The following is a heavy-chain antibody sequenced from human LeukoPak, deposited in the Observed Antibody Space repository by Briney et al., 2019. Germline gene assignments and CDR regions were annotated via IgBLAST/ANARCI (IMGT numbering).Heavy chain of an antibody. CDR1: GCTFTSYG. CDR3: ARALYSSGWSGVYFDY. D-gene: IGHD6-19*01. V-gene: IGHV1-18*01. J-gene: IGHJ4*02. Sequence: ASVKVSCKASGCTFTSYGVSWVRQAPGQGLEWMGWISAYNGNTNYAQKLQGRVTMTTDTSTSTAYMELRSLRSDDTAGYYCARALYSSGWSGVYFDYWGQGTLVTVSS. CDR2: ISAYNGNT.